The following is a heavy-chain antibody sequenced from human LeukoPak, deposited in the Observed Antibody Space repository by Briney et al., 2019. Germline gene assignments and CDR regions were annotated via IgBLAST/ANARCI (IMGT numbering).Heavy chain of an antibody. Sequence: PSETLSLTCTVSGGSISSYYWSWIRQPPGKGLEWIGEINHSGSTNYNPSLKSRVTISVDTSKNQFSLKLSSVTAADTAVYYCARGRITIFGVVIGLGYWGQGTLVTVSS. CDR1: GGSISSYY. J-gene: IGHJ4*02. V-gene: IGHV4-34*01. CDR2: INHSGST. D-gene: IGHD3-3*01. CDR3: ARGRITIFGVVIGLGY.